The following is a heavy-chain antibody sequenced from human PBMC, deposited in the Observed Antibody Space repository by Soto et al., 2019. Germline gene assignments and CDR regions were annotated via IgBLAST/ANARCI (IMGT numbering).Heavy chain of an antibody. D-gene: IGHD1-26*01. CDR3: AKGGVGSTSNAFDI. J-gene: IGHJ3*02. Sequence: QAQLVESGGGVVQPGRSLRLSCAASGFTFSNYAMHWVRQAPGKGLEWVAVISYDGSNKYYADSVKGRFTISRDNSKNTLYLQMNSLRAEDTAVYYCAKGGVGSTSNAFDIWGQGTMVTVSS. CDR1: GFTFSNYA. CDR2: ISYDGSNK. V-gene: IGHV3-30*04.